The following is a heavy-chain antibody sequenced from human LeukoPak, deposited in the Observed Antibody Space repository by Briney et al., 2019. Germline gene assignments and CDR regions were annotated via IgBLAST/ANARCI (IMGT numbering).Heavy chain of an antibody. V-gene: IGHV4-61*02. J-gene: IGHJ3*02. CDR3: ARYVDPYDISPHSFDI. CDR2: IYASGGT. Sequence: SETLSLTCTVSGGSINSNTYFWHWIRQPAGKRLEWIERIYASGGTDYNPSLRSRLSMSITRSSNQISLTLRSVTAADTAVHYCARYVDPYDISPHSFDIWGQGTVVTVSS. CDR1: GGSINSNTYF. D-gene: IGHD3-22*01.